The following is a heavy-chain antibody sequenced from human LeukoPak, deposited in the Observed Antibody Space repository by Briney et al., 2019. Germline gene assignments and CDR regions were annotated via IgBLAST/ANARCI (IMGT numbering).Heavy chain of an antibody. CDR3: AKGVRITMVRGAFDI. CDR1: GFTFDDYA. V-gene: IGHV3-9*01. Sequence: PGGSLRLSCAASGFTFDDYAMHWVRQAPGKGLEWVSGISWNSGSIGYADSVKGRFTISRDNAKNSLYLQMNSLRAEDTALYYCAKGVRITMVRGAFDIWGQGTMVIVSS. D-gene: IGHD3-10*01. J-gene: IGHJ3*02. CDR2: ISWNSGSI.